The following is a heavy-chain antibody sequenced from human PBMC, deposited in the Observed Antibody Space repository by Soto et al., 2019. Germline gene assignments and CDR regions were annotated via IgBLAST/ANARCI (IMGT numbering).Heavy chain of an antibody. Sequence: AASVKVSCKASGYTFTSYGISWVRQAPGQGLEWMGWINAYDGNRNYAQKLEDRVTMTTATSTNTVFLELRSLKSDDTAIYYCARDRLRGYDSSGFYSWGQGTMVTVSS. V-gene: IGHV1-18*01. CDR3: ARDRLRGYDSSGFYS. CDR1: GYTFTSYG. CDR2: INAYDGNR. D-gene: IGHD3-22*01. J-gene: IGHJ4*02.